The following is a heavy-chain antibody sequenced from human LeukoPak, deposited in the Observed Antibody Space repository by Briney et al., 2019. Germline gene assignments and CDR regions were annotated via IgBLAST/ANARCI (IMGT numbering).Heavy chain of an antibody. V-gene: IGHV3-43D*03. Sequence: GGSLRLSCAASGFTFDDYAMHWVRQAPGKGLEWVSLISWDGGSTYYADSVKGRFTISRDNSKNSLYLQMNSLRAEDTALYYCAKDRKLGYCSGGSSPHYHYYYGMDVWGQGTTVTVYS. CDR2: ISWDGGST. J-gene: IGHJ6*02. CDR3: AKDRKLGYCSGGSSPHYHYYYGMDV. D-gene: IGHD2-15*01. CDR1: GFTFDDYA.